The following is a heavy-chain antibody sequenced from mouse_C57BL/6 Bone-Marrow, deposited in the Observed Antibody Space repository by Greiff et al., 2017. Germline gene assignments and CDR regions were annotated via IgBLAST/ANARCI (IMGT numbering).Heavy chain of an antibody. CDR3: ARGGRFAY. Sequence: QVQLKESGAELARPGASVKMSCKASGYTFTSYTMHWVKQRPGQGLEWIGYINPSSGYTKYNQKFKDKATLTADKSSSTAYKQLSSLTSEDSAVYYCARGGRFAYWGQGTLVTVSA. V-gene: IGHV1-4*01. CDR2: INPSSGYT. CDR1: GYTFTSYT. J-gene: IGHJ3*01.